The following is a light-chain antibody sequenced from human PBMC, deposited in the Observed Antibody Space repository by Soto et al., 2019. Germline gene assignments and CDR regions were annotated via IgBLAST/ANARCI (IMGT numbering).Light chain of an antibody. CDR2: KAS. CDR3: QLYSSYSPWT. Sequence: IQMTQSPSTLSASVGDRVTITCRASQSVSNCVAWYQQKPGKAPKLLIYKASTLQTGVPSRFSGSECGTEFSLIIINRQPDDFAVYYCQLYSSYSPWTFGQGTKVDIK. CDR1: QSVSNC. J-gene: IGKJ1*01. V-gene: IGKV1-5*03.